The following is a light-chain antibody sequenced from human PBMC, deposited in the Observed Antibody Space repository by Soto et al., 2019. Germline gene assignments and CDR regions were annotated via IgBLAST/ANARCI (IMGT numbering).Light chain of an antibody. CDR1: SSDVGAYNS. V-gene: IGLV2-14*01. J-gene: IGLJ3*02. Sequence: QSALTQPASVSGSPGQSITISCTATSSDVGAYNSVSWYQQHPGKAPKLIIYDVSNRPSGVSYRFSGSKSGNTASLTISGLQAEDEADYYCSSYTSSGTVVFGGGTKLTVL. CDR2: DVS. CDR3: SSYTSSGTVV.